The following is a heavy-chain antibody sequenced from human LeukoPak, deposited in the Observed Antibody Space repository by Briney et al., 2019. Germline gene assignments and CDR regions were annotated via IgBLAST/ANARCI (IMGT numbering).Heavy chain of an antibody. V-gene: IGHV4-4*02. J-gene: IGHJ4*02. CDR3: ARASSPIAVAGTFDY. CDR2: IYHSGST. CDR1: GGSISSSNW. Sequence: SGTLSLTCAVSGGSISSSNWWSWVRQPPGKGLEWIGEIYHSGSTNYNPSLKSRVTISVDKSKNQFSLKLSSVTAADTAVYYCARASSPIAVAGTFDYWGQGTLVTVSS. D-gene: IGHD6-19*01.